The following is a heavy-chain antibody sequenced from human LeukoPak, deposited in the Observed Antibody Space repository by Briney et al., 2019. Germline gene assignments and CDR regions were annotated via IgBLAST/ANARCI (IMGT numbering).Heavy chain of an antibody. CDR3: ARSGTYQHSSSYDY. D-gene: IGHD6-13*01. CDR1: GESFKDYY. V-gene: IGHV4-34*01. J-gene: IGHJ4*02. CDR2: INHGGSS. Sequence: SETLSLTCAVYGESFKDYYWNWIRHPPGKGLEWIGEINHGGSSNYNPSLKSRVTISVDTSKNQFSLKLSSVTAADTAVYYCARSGTYQHSSSYDYWGQGTLVTVSS.